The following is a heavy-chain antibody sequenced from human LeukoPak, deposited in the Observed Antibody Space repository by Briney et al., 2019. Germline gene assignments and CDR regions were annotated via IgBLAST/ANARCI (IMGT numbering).Heavy chain of an antibody. CDR3: AREQLKPTTPRDGMYV. CDR2: MSKDGSKN. J-gene: IGHJ6*02. Sequence: GGSLRLSCAASGFTFSDYAMHWVRQAPGKGLEGVTVMSKDGSKNYYADSVMGRFTISRDNSKSTLYLHMNSLRPEDTAVYYCAREQLKPTTPRDGMYVWGQGTTVTVSS. D-gene: IGHD1-1*01. V-gene: IGHV3-30*04. CDR1: GFTFSDYA.